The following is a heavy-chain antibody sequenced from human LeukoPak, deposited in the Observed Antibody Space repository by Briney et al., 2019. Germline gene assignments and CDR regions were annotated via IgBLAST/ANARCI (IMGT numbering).Heavy chain of an antibody. V-gene: IGHV3-48*04. CDR2: ISSSSSTI. J-gene: IGHJ6*03. CDR1: GFTFSSYS. Sequence: PGGSLRLSCAASGFTFSSYSMNWVRQAPGKGLEWVSYISSSSSTIYYADSVKGRFTISRDNAKNSLYLQMNSLRVEDTAVYYCARAVVPYYYYMDVWGKGTTVTVSS. CDR3: ARAVVPYYYYMDV. D-gene: IGHD2-15*01.